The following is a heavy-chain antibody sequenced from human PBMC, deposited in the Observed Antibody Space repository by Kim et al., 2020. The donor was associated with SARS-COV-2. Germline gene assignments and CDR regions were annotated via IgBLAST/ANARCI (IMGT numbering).Heavy chain of an antibody. D-gene: IGHD6-13*01. J-gene: IGHJ4*02. CDR1: GDSVSSNSAA. CDR3: ARDSAYSSSWYQPLFDY. Sequence: SQTLSLTCAISGDSVSSNSAAWNWIRQSPSRGLEWLGRTYYRSKWYNDYAVSVKSRITINPDTSKNQFSLQLNSVTPEDTAVYYCARDSAYSSSWYQPLFDYWGQGTLVTVSS. V-gene: IGHV6-1*01. CDR2: TYYRSKWYN.